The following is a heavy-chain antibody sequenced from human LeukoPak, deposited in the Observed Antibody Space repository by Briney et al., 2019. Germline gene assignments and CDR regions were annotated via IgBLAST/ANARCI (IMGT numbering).Heavy chain of an antibody. J-gene: IGHJ5*02. CDR2: ISGSGGST. Sequence: GGSLRLSCAASGFTLSSYAMSWVRQAPGKGLEWVSAISGSGGSTYYADSVKGRFTISRDNSKNTLYLQMNSLRAEDTAVYYCAKVFDNSPMVRGVISWFDPWGQGTLVTVSS. D-gene: IGHD3-10*01. CDR1: GFTLSSYA. CDR3: AKVFDNSPMVRGVISWFDP. V-gene: IGHV3-23*01.